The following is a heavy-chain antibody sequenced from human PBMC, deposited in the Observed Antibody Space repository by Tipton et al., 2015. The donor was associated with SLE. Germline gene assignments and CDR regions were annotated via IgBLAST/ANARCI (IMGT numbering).Heavy chain of an antibody. D-gene: IGHD6-19*01. CDR3: ATDPDSTGWHYDFNN. Sequence: GSLRLSCEASGFTLSDYHMSWIRQTPDKGLEWVSYISNSGTPLYYANSVKGRFTISRDNAKNSLYLQMNSLRAEDTAVYYCATDPDSTGWHYDFNNWGQGTVVTVSS. V-gene: IGHV3-11*04. J-gene: IGHJ4*02. CDR2: ISNSGTPL. CDR1: GFTLSDYH.